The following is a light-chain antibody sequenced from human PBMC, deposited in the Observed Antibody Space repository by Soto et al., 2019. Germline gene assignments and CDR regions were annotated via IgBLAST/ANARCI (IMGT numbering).Light chain of an antibody. CDR3: QQSYSTPIT. CDR1: QSISSW. CDR2: DAS. V-gene: IGKV1-5*01. J-gene: IGKJ5*01. Sequence: DIQMTQSPSTLSASVGERVTITCRASQSISSWLAWYQQKPGKAPKLLIYDASSLESGVPSRFSGSGSGTEFTLTISSLQPDDFATYYCQQSYSTPITFGQGTRLEIK.